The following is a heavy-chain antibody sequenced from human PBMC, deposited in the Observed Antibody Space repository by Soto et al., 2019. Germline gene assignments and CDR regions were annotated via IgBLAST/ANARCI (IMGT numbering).Heavy chain of an antibody. V-gene: IGHV3-30-3*01. D-gene: IGHD2-21*02. CDR2: ISYDGSNK. J-gene: IGHJ3*02. CDR1: GFTFSSYA. CDR3: ARVSGVVTAIPGLWDAFDI. Sequence: PGGSLRLSCAASGFTFSSYAMHWVRQAPGKGLEWVAVISYDGSNKYYADSVKGRFTISRDNSKNTLYLQMNSLRAEDTAVYYCARVSGVVTAIPGLWDAFDIWGQGTMVTVSS.